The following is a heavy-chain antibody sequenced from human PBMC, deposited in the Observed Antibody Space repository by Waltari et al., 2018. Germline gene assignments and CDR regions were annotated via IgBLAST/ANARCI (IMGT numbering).Heavy chain of an antibody. CDR3: SGGEVTGTDF. Sequence: EVQVVESGGGLVQPGGSLKLSCATPGLRFSGSTIPWVRQTSGRGLEWVGRIRRQPFNYATAYSESVKGRFTISRDDSKNTAYLQMNNLMTEDTAVYYCSGGEVTGTDFWGQGTLVTVSS. V-gene: IGHV3-73*01. CDR2: IRRQPFNYAT. CDR1: GLRFSGST. J-gene: IGHJ4*02. D-gene: IGHD1-1*01.